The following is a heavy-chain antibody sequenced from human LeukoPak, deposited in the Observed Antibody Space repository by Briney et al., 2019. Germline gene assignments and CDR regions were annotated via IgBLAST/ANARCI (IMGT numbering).Heavy chain of an antibody. CDR3: ARDITYYYDSSGYAD. V-gene: IGHV3-30*04. CDR2: MSYDGSNK. Sequence: GRSLRLSCAASGFTFSSYAMHWVRQAPGKGLEWVAVMSYDGSNKYYADSVKGRFTISRDNSKNTLYLQMNSLRAEDTAVYYCARDITYYYDSSGYADWGQGTLVTVSS. CDR1: GFTFSSYA. J-gene: IGHJ4*02. D-gene: IGHD3-22*01.